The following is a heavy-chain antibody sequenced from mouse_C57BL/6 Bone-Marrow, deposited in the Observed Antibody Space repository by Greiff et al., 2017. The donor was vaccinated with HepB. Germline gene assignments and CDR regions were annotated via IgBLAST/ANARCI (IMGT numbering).Heavy chain of an antibody. D-gene: IGHD2-10*02. CDR3: ARRYARNAMDY. CDR2: ISNGGGST. CDR1: GFTFSDYY. Sequence: EVKLVESGEGLVKPGGSLKLSCAASGFTFSDYYMYWVRQTPEKRLEWVAYISNGGGSTYYPDTVKGRFTISRDNAKNTLYLQMSRLKSEDTAMYYCARRYARNAMDYWGQGTSVTVSS. J-gene: IGHJ4*01. V-gene: IGHV5-12*01.